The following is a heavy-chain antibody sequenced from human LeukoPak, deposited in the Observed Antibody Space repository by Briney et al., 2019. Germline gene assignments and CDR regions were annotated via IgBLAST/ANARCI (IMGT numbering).Heavy chain of an antibody. J-gene: IGHJ4*02. D-gene: IGHD2-2*01. Sequence: SGTLSLTCAVSGGSISSSNWWSWVRQPPGKGLEWIGEINHSGSTNYNPSLKSRVTISVDTSKNQFSLKLSSVTAADTAVYYCARVSEDYCSSTSCYYFDYWGQGTLVTVSS. CDR1: GGSISSSNW. CDR2: INHSGST. CDR3: ARVSEDYCSSTSCYYFDY. V-gene: IGHV4-4*02.